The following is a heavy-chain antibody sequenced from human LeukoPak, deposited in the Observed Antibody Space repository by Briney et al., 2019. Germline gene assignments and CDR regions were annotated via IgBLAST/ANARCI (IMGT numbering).Heavy chain of an antibody. CDR2: ISTSSSYI. J-gene: IGHJ6*02. CDR3: ARDQGITMVRGAINYYYYGMDV. V-gene: IGHV3-21*01. Sequence: GGSLRLSCAASGFTFSTYFMNWVRQAPGKGLEWVSSISTSSSYIYYADSVKGRFTISRDNAENSLYLQMNSLKAEDTAMYYCARDQGITMVRGAINYYYYGMDVWGQGTTVTVSS. CDR1: GFTFSTYF. D-gene: IGHD3-10*01.